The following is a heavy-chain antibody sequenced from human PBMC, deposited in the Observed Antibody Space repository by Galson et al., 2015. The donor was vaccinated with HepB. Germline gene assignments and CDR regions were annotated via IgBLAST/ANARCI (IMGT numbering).Heavy chain of an antibody. CDR1: GGTFSSYA. D-gene: IGHD1-26*01. CDR2: IIPILGIA. V-gene: IGHV1-69*04. J-gene: IGHJ3*02. Sequence: SVKVSCKASGGTFSSYAISWVRQAPGQGLEWMGRIIPILGIANYAQKFQGRVTITADKSTSTAYMELSSLRSEDTAVYYCASTIVGAPAALAFDIWGRGTMVTVSS. CDR3: ASTIVGAPAALAFDI.